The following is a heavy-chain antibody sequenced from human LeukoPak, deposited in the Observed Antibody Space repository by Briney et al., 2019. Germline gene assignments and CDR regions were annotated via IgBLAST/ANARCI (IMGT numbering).Heavy chain of an antibody. CDR3: ASGVPGRKTTVTTR. Sequence: SETLSLTCAVYGGSFSGYYWSWIRQPPGKGLEWIGEINHSGSTNYNPSLKSRVTISVDTSKNQFSLKLSSVTAADTAVYYCASGVPGRKTTVTTRWGQGTLVTVSS. V-gene: IGHV4-34*01. CDR1: GGSFSGYY. D-gene: IGHD4-17*01. J-gene: IGHJ4*02. CDR2: INHSGST.